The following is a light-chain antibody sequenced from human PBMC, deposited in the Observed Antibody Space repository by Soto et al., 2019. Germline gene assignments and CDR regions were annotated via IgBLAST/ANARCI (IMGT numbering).Light chain of an antibody. CDR1: QSVSSY. J-gene: IGKJ5*01. CDR2: DAS. V-gene: IGKV3-11*01. Sequence: IVLTQSPATLSLSPGERATLSCRASQSVSSYLAWYQHKPGQAPRLLIYDASNRATGIPARFSGSGSGIDFTLTISSLEPEDFALYYCQQRSNWPSFGQGTRLEIK. CDR3: QQRSNWPS.